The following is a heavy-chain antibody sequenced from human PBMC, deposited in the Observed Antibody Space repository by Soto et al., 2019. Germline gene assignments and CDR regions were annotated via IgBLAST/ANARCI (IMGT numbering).Heavy chain of an antibody. D-gene: IGHD6-13*01. Sequence: QVQLQQWGAGLLKPSETLSLTCAVYGGSFSGYYWSWIRQPPGKGLEWIGEINHSGSTNYNPSLKSRVTISVDTSKNQFSLKLSSVTAADTAVYYCARGRGSSWYYYYYGMDVWGQGTTVTVSS. V-gene: IGHV4-34*01. CDR1: GGSFSGYY. CDR2: INHSGST. CDR3: ARGRGSSWYYYYYGMDV. J-gene: IGHJ6*02.